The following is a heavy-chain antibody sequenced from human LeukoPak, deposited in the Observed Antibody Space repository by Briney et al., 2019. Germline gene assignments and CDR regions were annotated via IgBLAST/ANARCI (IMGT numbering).Heavy chain of an antibody. CDR2: INPNSGGT. CDR3: ARSGYCSGGSCYQGAFDI. V-gene: IGHV1-2*02. D-gene: IGHD2-15*01. CDR1: GYTFTGYY. Sequence: ASVKVSCKASGYTFTGYYMHWVRQAPGQGLEWMGWINPNSGGTNYAQKFQGRVTMTRDTSISTAYMELSRLRSDDTAVYYCARSGYCSGGSCYQGAFDIWGQGTMVTVSS. J-gene: IGHJ3*02.